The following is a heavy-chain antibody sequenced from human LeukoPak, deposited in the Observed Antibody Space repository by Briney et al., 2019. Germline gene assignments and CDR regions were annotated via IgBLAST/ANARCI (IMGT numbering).Heavy chain of an antibody. V-gene: IGHV3-48*02. Sequence: PGGSLRLSCAASGFTLSSYSMNWVRQAPGKGLEWVSYISSSSSTIYYADSLKGRFTIYRDNARKSLYLQMNSLRDEDTAVYYCAKDMNSWRDGSGLGDYFDYWGQGTLVTVSS. D-gene: IGHD6-19*01. J-gene: IGHJ4*02. CDR1: GFTLSSYS. CDR2: ISSSSSTI. CDR3: AKDMNSWRDGSGLGDYFDY.